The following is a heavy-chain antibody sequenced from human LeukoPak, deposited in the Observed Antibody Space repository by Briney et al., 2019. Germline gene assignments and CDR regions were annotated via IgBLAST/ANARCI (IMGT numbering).Heavy chain of an antibody. CDR1: GGSISSYY. J-gene: IGHJ6*02. CDR3: ARDRVVVVPAAMEYYYYYGMDV. V-gene: IGHV4-59*01. CDR2: IYYSGST. D-gene: IGHD2-2*01. Sequence: PSETLSLTCTVSGGSISSYYWSWIRQPPGKGLEWIGYIYYSGSTNHNPSLKSRVTISVDTSKNQFSLKLSSVTAADTAVYYCARDRVVVVPAAMEYYYYYGMDVWGQGTTVTVSS.